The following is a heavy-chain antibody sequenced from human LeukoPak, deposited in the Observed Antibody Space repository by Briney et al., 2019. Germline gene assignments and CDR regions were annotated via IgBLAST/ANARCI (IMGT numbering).Heavy chain of an antibody. D-gene: IGHD2-15*01. CDR2: IRYDGSNK. CDR1: GFTFSSYG. Sequence: GGSLRLSCAASGFTFSSYGMHWVRQAPGKGLEWVAFIRYDGSNKYYADSVKGRFTISRDNAKSSMWLQMNSLRDEDTAVYYCARDQTPFYWGQGSLVTVSS. V-gene: IGHV3-30*02. J-gene: IGHJ4*02. CDR3: ARDQTPFY.